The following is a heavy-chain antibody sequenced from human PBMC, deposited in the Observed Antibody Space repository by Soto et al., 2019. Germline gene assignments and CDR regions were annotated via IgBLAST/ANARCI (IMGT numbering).Heavy chain of an antibody. Sequence: QVQLVQSGAEVKKPGASVKVSCKASGYTFTSYGISWVRQAPGQGLEWMGWISAYNGNTNYAQKLQGRVTMTTDTSTSTDYMELRSLRSDDTSVYYCARDTVTTAPAPFFDYWGQGTLVTVSS. D-gene: IGHD4-17*01. CDR3: ARDTVTTAPAPFFDY. V-gene: IGHV1-18*01. J-gene: IGHJ4*02. CDR2: ISAYNGNT. CDR1: GYTFTSYG.